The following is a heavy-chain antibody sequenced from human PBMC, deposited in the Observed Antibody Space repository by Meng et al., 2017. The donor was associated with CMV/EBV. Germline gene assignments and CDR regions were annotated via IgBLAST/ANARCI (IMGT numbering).Heavy chain of an antibody. V-gene: IGHV1-69*12. Sequence: QVPPVQSGGEVKNPGSLVKGSCKAAGGTFSSYDISWVRQAPGTGLEWMGGIIPIFGTANYAQKFQGRVTITADESTSTAYMELSSLRSEDTAVYYCARIYDSSGYYNYYFDYWGQGTLVTVSS. J-gene: IGHJ4*02. D-gene: IGHD3-22*01. CDR1: GGTFSSYD. CDR2: IIPIFGTA. CDR3: ARIYDSSGYYNYYFDY.